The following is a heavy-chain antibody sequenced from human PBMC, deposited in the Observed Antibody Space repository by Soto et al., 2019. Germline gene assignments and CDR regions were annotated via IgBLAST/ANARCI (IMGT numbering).Heavy chain of an antibody. V-gene: IGHV3-23*01. CDR2: ISGSGGST. J-gene: IGHJ4*02. CDR1: GFTFSSYA. CDR3: AKIADMEQLVFYFDY. D-gene: IGHD6-6*01. Sequence: GGSLRLSGAPSGFTFSSYAMSWVRQAQGKGLEWVSAISGSGGSTYYADSVKGRFTISRDNSKNTLYLQMNSLRAEDTAVYYCAKIADMEQLVFYFDYWGEGTLVTVSS.